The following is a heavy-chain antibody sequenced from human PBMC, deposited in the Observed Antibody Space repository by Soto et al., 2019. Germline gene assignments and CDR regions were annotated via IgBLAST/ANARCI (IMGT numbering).Heavy chain of an antibody. CDR1: GGSISSYY. D-gene: IGHD5-12*01. CDR2: IYYSAST. Sequence: SETLSLTCTVSGGSISSYYWSWIRQPPGKGLEWIGYIYYSASTNYSPSLKSRVTISVDTSKNQFSLNLSSVTAADTAVYYCARHLSGYDPLNWFDPWGQGTLVTVSS. CDR3: ARHLSGYDPLNWFDP. J-gene: IGHJ5*02. V-gene: IGHV4-59*08.